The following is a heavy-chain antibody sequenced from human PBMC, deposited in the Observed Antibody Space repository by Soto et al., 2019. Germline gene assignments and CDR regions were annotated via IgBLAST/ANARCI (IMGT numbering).Heavy chain of an antibody. D-gene: IGHD6-19*01. V-gene: IGHV3-23*01. CDR2: ISGSGGSI. CDR1: GFTFSSYA. Sequence: EVQLLESGGGLVQPGGSLRLSCAASGFTFSSYAMSWVRQAPGKGLEWVSAISGSGGSIYYADSVKGRFTISRDNSKNTLYLQMNSLRAEDTAVYYCAKEGDGKWLVRYYGMDVWGQGTTVTVSS. CDR3: AKEGDGKWLVRYYGMDV. J-gene: IGHJ6*02.